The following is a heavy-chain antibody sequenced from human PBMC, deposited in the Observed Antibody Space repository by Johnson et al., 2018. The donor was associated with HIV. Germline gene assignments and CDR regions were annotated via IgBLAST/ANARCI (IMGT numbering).Heavy chain of an antibody. J-gene: IGHJ3*02. Sequence: VQLVESGGGLVQPGGSLRLSCAASGFTFSNAWMSWVRQAPGKGLEWVGRIKSKTDGGTTDYAAPVKGRFPISRDDSKNTLYLQMDSLKTEDTAVYYCSTEVLEWELQVGWTRAFEIWGQGTMVTVSS. CDR3: STEVLEWELQVGWTRAFEI. D-gene: IGHD1-26*01. CDR1: GFTFSNAW. CDR2: IKSKTDGGTT. V-gene: IGHV3-15*01.